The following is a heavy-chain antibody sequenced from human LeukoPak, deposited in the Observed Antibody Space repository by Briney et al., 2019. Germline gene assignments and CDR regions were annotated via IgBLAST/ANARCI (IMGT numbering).Heavy chain of an antibody. V-gene: IGHV3-23*01. J-gene: IGHJ4*01. Sequence: PGRSLRLSCAASGFTFSNSAMSWVRQAPGKGPEWVSTLSGSGITTYYADSVKGRFTISRDNSKNTLYLQMNSLRAEDTAVYYCAKGIYSSGWSYFDYWGHGTLVTVSS. CDR1: GFTFSNSA. D-gene: IGHD6-19*01. CDR2: LSGSGITT. CDR3: AKGIYSSGWSYFDY.